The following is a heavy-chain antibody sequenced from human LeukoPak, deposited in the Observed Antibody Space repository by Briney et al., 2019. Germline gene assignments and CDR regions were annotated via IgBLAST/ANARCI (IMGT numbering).Heavy chain of an antibody. CDR2: IRYDGSHK. CDR3: VKVPYFDSNGYHGY. CDR1: EFTFSNYA. D-gene: IGHD3-22*01. J-gene: IGHJ4*02. Sequence: GGSLRLSCAASEFTFSNYAMHWVRQAPGKGLEWVAFIRYDGSHKDYADSVKGRFTISRDNSKNTLYLQMNRLRAEDTAIYYCVKVPYFDSNGYHGYWGQGTLVTVSS. V-gene: IGHV3-30*02.